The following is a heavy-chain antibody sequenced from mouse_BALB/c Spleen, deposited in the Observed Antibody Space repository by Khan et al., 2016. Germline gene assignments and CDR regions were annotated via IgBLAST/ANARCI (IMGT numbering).Heavy chain of an antibody. D-gene: IGHD2-13*01. CDR2: INTNTGEP. V-gene: IGHV9-3*02. Sequence: QIQLVQSGPELKKPGETVKISCKASEYTFTNYGMNWVKQAPGQGLKWMGWINTNTGEPTYAEEFKGRFAFSLEASASTAYLQINNLKTEDSATXIGARTGDYPYDAMGYWGQGTSFTVSS. J-gene: IGHJ4*01. CDR3: ARTGDYPYDAMGY. CDR1: EYTFTNYG.